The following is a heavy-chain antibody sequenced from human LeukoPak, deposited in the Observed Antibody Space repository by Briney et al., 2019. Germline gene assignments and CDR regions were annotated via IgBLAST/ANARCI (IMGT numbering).Heavy chain of an antibody. Sequence: ASVKVSCKASGYTFTSYAMNWVRQAPGQGLEWMGWINTNTGNPTYAQGFTGRFVFSLDTSVSTAYLQISSLKAEDTAVYYCARVDYGGILYYFDYWGQGTLVTVSS. V-gene: IGHV7-4-1*02. CDR1: GYTFTSYA. D-gene: IGHD4-23*01. CDR2: INTNTGNP. J-gene: IGHJ4*02. CDR3: ARVDYGGILYYFDY.